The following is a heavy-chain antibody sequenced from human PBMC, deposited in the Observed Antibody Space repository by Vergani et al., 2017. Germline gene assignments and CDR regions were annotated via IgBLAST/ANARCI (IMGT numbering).Heavy chain of an antibody. D-gene: IGHD4-17*01. CDR1: GGSISEGDHH. V-gene: IGHV4-31*03. CDR3: ARGLRAAGDYEGYYFHYMDV. Sequence: QVQLQESGPGVVKPSQTLSLTCSVSGGSISEGDHHWTWIRHHPGKGLECLGHIFYNGNTYYKPSLASRISISLDTSQNHFSLRMTSVTAADSATYNCARGLRAAGDYEGYYFHYMDVWGKGTTVTVSS. CDR2: IFYNGNT. J-gene: IGHJ6*03.